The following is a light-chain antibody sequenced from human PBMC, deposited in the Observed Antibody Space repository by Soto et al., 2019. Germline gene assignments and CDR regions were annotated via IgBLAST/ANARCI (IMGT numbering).Light chain of an antibody. CDR2: DAF. V-gene: IGKV3-11*01. CDR3: QQRSNWPPEFT. J-gene: IGKJ2*01. Sequence: EIVLTQSPATLSLSPGEGVTLSCRASQSVSSYLAWYQQKPGQAPRLLIYDAFNRATGIPDRFSGSGSGTDVTLTISSLEPEDFAVYYCQQRSNWPPEFTFGQVTKLVS. CDR1: QSVSSY.